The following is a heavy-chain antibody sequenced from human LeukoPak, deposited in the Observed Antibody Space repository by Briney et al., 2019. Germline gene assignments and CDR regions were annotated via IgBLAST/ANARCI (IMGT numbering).Heavy chain of an antibody. D-gene: IGHD6-13*01. V-gene: IGHV3-30-3*01. CDR1: GFTFSSYA. J-gene: IGHJ4*02. Sequence: GRSLRLSCAASGFTFSSYAMHWVRQAPGKGLEWVAVISYDGSNKYYADSVKGRFTISRDKSKNTLYLQMNSLRAEDTAVYYCARVGSSYFDYWGQGTLVTVSS. CDR2: ISYDGSNK. CDR3: ARVGSSYFDY.